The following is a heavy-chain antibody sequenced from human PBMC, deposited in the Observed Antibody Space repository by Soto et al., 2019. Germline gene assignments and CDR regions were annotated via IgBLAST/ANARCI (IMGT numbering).Heavy chain of an antibody. CDR1: GGSISSGGYY. V-gene: IGHV4-31*03. Sequence: PSETLSLTCTVSGGSISSGGYYWSWIRQHPGKGLEWIGYIYYSGSTYYNPSLKSRVTISVDTSKNQFSLKLSSVTAADTAVYYCARGFRTDTNLDYWGQGTLVTVSS. CDR2: IYYSGST. CDR3: ARGFRTDTNLDY. D-gene: IGHD5-18*01. J-gene: IGHJ4*02.